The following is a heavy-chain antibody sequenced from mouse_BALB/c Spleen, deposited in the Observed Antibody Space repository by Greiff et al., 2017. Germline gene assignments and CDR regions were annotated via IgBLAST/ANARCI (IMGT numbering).Heavy chain of an antibody. V-gene: IGHV1-7*01. CDR2: INPSTGYT. J-gene: IGHJ3*01. Sequence: VQLQQSGAELAKPGASVKMSCKASGYTFTSYWMHWVKQRPGQGLEWIGYINPSTGYTEYNQKFKDKATLTADKSSSTAYMQLSSLTSEDSAVYYCARNAYYRYSWFAYWGQGTLVTVSA. CDR3: ARNAYYRYSWFAY. CDR1: GYTFTSYW. D-gene: IGHD2-14*01.